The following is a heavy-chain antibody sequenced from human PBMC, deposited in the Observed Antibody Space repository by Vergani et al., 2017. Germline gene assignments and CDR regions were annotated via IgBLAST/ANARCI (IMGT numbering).Heavy chain of an antibody. Sequence: QVQLVESGGGVVQPGRSLRLSCAASGFTFSSYAMHWVRQAPGKGLEWVAVISYDGSNKYYADSVKGRFTISRDNSKNTLYLQMNSLRAEDTAVYYCARGGIYSGTYYYYDMDVWGKGTSVTVSS. CDR2: ISYDGSNK. CDR1: GFTFSSYA. D-gene: IGHD1-26*01. V-gene: IGHV3-30-3*01. CDR3: ARGGIYSGTYYYYDMDV. J-gene: IGHJ6*03.